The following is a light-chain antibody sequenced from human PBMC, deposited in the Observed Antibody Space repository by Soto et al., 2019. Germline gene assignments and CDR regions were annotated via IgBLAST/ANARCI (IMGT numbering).Light chain of an antibody. J-gene: IGKJ1*01. CDR3: QQRSNWPQT. Sequence: EIVLTQSPATLSLSPGERATLSCRASQNVANYLDWYQQKPGQAPRLLIYESSNRATGIAARFSGSVSGTDFTLTISRLEPEDFAVYDCQQRSNWPQTFGQGTKVDIK. V-gene: IGKV3-11*01. CDR1: QNVANY. CDR2: ESS.